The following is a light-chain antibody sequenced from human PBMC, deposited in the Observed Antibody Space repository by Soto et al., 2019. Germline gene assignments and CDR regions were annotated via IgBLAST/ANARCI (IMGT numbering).Light chain of an antibody. V-gene: IGLV2-14*01. J-gene: IGLJ3*02. CDR1: SSDVGGYSL. Sequence: QSALTQPASVSGTPGQAITISCTGTSSDVGGYSLVSWHQQHPGKGPKLMIYEVTSRPSGGSNRFSGSNSGNTASRTIAGLQAEDEADYYCSTCAGGSTLVFGGGTKVTVL. CDR2: EVT. CDR3: STCAGGSTLV.